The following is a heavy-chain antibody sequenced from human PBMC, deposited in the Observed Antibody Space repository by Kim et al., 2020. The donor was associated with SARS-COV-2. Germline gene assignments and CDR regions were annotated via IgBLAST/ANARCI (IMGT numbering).Heavy chain of an antibody. Sequence: TYYAASVKGRFTISRYKYKNTLDLQMNSLRAEDTAVYYCAKPILRFQADYWGQGTLVTVSS. CDR2: T. J-gene: IGHJ4*02. CDR3: AKPILRFQADY. D-gene: IGHD3-3*01. V-gene: IGHV3-23*01.